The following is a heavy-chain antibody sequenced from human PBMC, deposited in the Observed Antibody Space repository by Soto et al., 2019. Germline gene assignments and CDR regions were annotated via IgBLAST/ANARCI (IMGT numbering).Heavy chain of an antibody. Sequence: ASVKFSCKASVYTFTSYCISWVRQAPGQGLEWMGWINPNNGRTTLAPKFQGRVTLTRDTSINTAYMDLSRLRSDDTAVYYCAREDADRGSFDFWGQGTLVTVPQ. CDR3: AREDADRGSFDF. CDR1: VYTFTSYC. CDR2: INPNNGRT. V-gene: IGHV1-2*02. J-gene: IGHJ4*02.